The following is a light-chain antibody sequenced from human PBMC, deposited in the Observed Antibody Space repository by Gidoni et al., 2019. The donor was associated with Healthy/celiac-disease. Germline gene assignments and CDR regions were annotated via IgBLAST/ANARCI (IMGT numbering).Light chain of an antibody. J-gene: IGLJ1*01. V-gene: IGLV2-14*01. CDR3: SSYTSSSTLV. CDR1: SSDVGGYNY. Sequence: QSALTQPASVSGSPAQSITISCTGTSSDVGGYNYVSWYQQQPGKAPKLMIYDVSNRPSGVSKRFSGSKSGNTASLTISGLQAEDEADYYCSSYTSSSTLVFGTGTKVTVL. CDR2: DVS.